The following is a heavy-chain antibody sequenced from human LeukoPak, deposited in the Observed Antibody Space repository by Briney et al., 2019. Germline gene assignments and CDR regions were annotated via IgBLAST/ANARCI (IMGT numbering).Heavy chain of an antibody. Sequence: ESLKISCKGSGYSFTTYWIGWVRQMPGKGLEWMGIIYPSDSDTRYSPSFQGQVTISADKSISTAYLQWSSLKASDTAIYYCARQGDRAATDYWGQGTLVTVSS. CDR3: ARQGDRAATDY. CDR2: IYPSDSDT. CDR1: GYSFTTYW. V-gene: IGHV5-51*01. D-gene: IGHD2-15*01. J-gene: IGHJ4*02.